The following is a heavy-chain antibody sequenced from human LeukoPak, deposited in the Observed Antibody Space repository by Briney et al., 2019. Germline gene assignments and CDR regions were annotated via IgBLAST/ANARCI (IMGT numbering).Heavy chain of an antibody. V-gene: IGHV3-21*01. J-gene: IGHJ4*02. D-gene: IGHD4-17*01. Sequence: GGSLRLSCAASGFTFSSYSMNWVRQAPGKGLEWVSSISSSSSYIYYADSVKGRFTISRDNAKNSLYLQMNSLRAEDTAVYYCARDWTGDYVFGSPFDYWGQGTLVTVSS. CDR3: ARDWTGDYVFGSPFDY. CDR2: ISSSSSYI. CDR1: GFTFSSYS.